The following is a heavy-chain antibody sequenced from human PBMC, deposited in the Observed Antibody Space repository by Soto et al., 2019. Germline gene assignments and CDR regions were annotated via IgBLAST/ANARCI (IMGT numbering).Heavy chain of an antibody. Sequence: GASVKVSCKASGYTFTSYGISWVRQAPGQGLEWMGWISAYNGNTNYAQKLQGRVTMTTDTSTSTAYMELRSLRSDDTAVYYCARGLLNIVATSLSDYWGQGTLVTVSS. CDR3: ARGLLNIVATSLSDY. V-gene: IGHV1-18*01. CDR2: ISAYNGNT. CDR1: GYTFTSYG. D-gene: IGHD5-12*01. J-gene: IGHJ4*02.